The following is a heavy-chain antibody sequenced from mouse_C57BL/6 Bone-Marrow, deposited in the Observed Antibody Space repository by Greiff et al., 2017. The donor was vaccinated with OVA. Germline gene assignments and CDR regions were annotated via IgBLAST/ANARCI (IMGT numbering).Heavy chain of an antibody. V-gene: IGHV1-52*01. Sequence: QVQLQQPGAELVRPGSSVKLSCKASGYTFTSYWMHWVKQRPIQGLEWIGNIDPSDSETHYNQKFKDKATLTVDKSSSTAYMQLSSLTSEDSAVYCCAREGGSSYEFAYWGQGTLVTVSA. CDR2: IDPSDSET. CDR3: AREGGSSYEFAY. CDR1: GYTFTSYW. D-gene: IGHD1-1*01. J-gene: IGHJ3*01.